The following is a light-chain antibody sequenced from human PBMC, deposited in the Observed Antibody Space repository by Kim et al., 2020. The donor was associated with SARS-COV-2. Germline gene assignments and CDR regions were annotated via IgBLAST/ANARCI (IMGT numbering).Light chain of an antibody. Sequence: SVYPGESATLACRASQSVSSNLAWYQQKPGQAPRLLIYGASTRATGIPARFSGSGSGTEFTLTISSLQSEDFEVYYCQQYNNWPNSFGQGTKLEI. CDR1: QSVSSN. CDR3: QQYNNWPNS. CDR2: GAS. V-gene: IGKV3-15*01. J-gene: IGKJ2*03.